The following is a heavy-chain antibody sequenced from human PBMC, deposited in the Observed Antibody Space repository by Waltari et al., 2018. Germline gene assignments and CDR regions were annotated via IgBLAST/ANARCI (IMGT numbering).Heavy chain of an antibody. Sequence: EVQLVESGGGLVQPGGSLRLSCAASGFTFSSYWMSWVRQAPGKGLEWVANIKQDGSEKYYVDAVKGRFTLARDNAKNSLYLQMNSLRAEDTAVYYCARSGMGLDYWGQGTLVTVSS. V-gene: IGHV3-7*01. CDR3: ARSGMGLDY. J-gene: IGHJ4*02. D-gene: IGHD3-10*01. CDR2: IKQDGSEK. CDR1: GFTFSSYW.